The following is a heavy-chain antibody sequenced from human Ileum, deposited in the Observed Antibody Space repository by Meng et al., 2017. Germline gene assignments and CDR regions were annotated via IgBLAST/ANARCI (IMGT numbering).Heavy chain of an antibody. Sequence: EVQLLESGGGLVQPGGSLRLSCAASGFTFSSYAMSWVRQAPGKGLEWVSGSSGSGGGTYYADSVKGRFIISRDNSKNTLYLQVNSLRAEDTAVYYCAKPYYFDSSGYPPDYWGQGTLVTVSS. CDR1: GFTFSSYA. J-gene: IGHJ4*02. CDR2: SSGSGGGT. D-gene: IGHD3-22*01. V-gene: IGHV3-23*01. CDR3: AKPYYFDSSGYPPDY.